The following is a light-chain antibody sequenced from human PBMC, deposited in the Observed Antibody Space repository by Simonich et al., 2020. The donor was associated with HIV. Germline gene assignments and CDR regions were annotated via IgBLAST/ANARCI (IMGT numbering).Light chain of an antibody. CDR2: AAS. Sequence: IQLTQSPSFLSASVGDRVTITCRASQGISSYLAWYQQKPGKAPKLRSYAASTLQSGVPSRFSGSGSGTEFTLTISSLQPEECATYYCQQLNSYPPYTFGQGTKLEIK. V-gene: IGKV1-9*01. CDR3: QQLNSYPPYT. J-gene: IGKJ2*01. CDR1: QGISSY.